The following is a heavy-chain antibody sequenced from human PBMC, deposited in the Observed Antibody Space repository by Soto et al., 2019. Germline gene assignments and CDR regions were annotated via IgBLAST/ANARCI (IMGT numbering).Heavy chain of an antibody. J-gene: IGHJ4*02. CDR2: INAGNGNT. CDR3: ARVPFPVTTLFDY. CDR1: GYTFTSYA. Sequence: ASVKVSCKASGYTFTSYAMHWVRQAPGQRLEWMGWINAGNGNTKYSQKFQGRVTITRDTSASTAYMELSSLRSEDTAVYYCARVPFPVTTLFDYWGQGTLVTVS. D-gene: IGHD4-17*01. V-gene: IGHV1-3*01.